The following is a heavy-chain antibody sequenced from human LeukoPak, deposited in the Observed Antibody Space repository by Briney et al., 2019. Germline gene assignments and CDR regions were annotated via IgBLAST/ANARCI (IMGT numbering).Heavy chain of an antibody. Sequence: GGSLRLSCAASGFIFSTHAVSWVRQAPGKGLEWASDISASGGSTYYADSVKGRFTVSRDNSKNTLYLQMSSLRADDTAVYYCAKGPRQQLVTRFDNWGQGTLVTVSS. V-gene: IGHV3-23*01. D-gene: IGHD6-13*01. CDR2: ISASGGST. J-gene: IGHJ4*02. CDR1: GFIFSTHA. CDR3: AKGPRQQLVTRFDN.